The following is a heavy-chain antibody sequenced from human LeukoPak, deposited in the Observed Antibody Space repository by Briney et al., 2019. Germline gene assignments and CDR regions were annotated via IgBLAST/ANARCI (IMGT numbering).Heavy chain of an antibody. V-gene: IGHV4-59*01. D-gene: IGHD5-12*01. Sequence: PSETLSLTCTVSGGSISSFYWSWIRQPPGKGLEWIGFIYYSGSTNYNPSLKSRVTISVDTSKNQFSLKLSSVTAADTAVYYCARYRYSGYEFDYWGQGTLVTVSS. CDR3: ARYRYSGYEFDY. CDR1: GGSISSFY. CDR2: IYYSGST. J-gene: IGHJ4*02.